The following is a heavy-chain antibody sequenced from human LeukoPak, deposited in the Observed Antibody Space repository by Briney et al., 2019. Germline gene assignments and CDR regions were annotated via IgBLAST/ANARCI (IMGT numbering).Heavy chain of an antibody. D-gene: IGHD3-3*01. Sequence: PSETLSLTCTVSGGSISSHYWSWIRQPPGKGLEWIGYIYYSGSTNYNPSLKSRVTISVDTSKNQFSLKLSSVTAADTAVYYCARGDYDFWSGYLNWFDPWGQGTLVTVSS. V-gene: IGHV4-59*11. CDR2: IYYSGST. J-gene: IGHJ5*02. CDR3: ARGDYDFWSGYLNWFDP. CDR1: GGSISSHY.